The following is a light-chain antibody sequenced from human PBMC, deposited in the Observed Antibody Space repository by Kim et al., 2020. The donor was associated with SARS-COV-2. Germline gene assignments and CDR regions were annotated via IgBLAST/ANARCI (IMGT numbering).Light chain of an antibody. CDR2: GAS. Sequence: EIVMTQSPASLSVSPGERVTLSCRASQSAGTYLAWYQQKPGQAPRLLIYGASTRATDIPARFSGSGSGTEFTLTISSLQSEDCAVYYCQQHNAWPLTFGGGTKLEI. CDR1: QSAGTY. CDR3: QQHNAWPLT. J-gene: IGKJ4*01. V-gene: IGKV3-15*01.